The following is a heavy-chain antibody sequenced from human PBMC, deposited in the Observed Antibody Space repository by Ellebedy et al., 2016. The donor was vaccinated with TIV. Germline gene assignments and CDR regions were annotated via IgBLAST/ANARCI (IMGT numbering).Heavy chain of an antibody. CDR1: GFTFSQYA. CDR2: ISYDGGISK. Sequence: PGGSLRLSCAASGFTFSQYAMHWVRQAPGKGLDWVALISYDGGISKSYSDSVKGRFTISRDNSKSTLYLQMNSLRAEDTAVYYCARELTGYYVGYWGQGTLVTVSS. V-gene: IGHV3-30-3*01. D-gene: IGHD3-9*01. CDR3: ARELTGYYVGY. J-gene: IGHJ4*02.